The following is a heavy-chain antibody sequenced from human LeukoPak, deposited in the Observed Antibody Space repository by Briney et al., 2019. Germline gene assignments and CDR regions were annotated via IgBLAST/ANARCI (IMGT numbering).Heavy chain of an antibody. Sequence: SETLSLTCTVSGGTISRYYWSWIRQPPGKGLEWIGYIHYSGSTNYNPSLKSRVTISVDTSKNQFSLKLSSVTAADTAVYYCARGPTRNYFDYWGQGTLVTVSS. CDR1: GGTISRYY. J-gene: IGHJ4*02. CDR3: ARGPTRNYFDY. CDR2: IHYSGST. V-gene: IGHV4-59*01.